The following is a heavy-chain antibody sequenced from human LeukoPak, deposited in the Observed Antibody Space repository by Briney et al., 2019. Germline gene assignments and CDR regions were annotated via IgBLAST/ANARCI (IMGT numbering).Heavy chain of an antibody. V-gene: IGHV4-39*01. J-gene: IGHJ4*02. CDR1: GGSISSSSHY. D-gene: IGHD1-26*01. CDR2: IHYSGST. Sequence: PSETLSLTCTVSGGSISSSSHYWGWIPQPPGKGLEWIGSIHYSGSTYCNPSLRSRVNISVDTSKNQSSLKLSSVTAADTAVYYCARIVGPIYFDYWGQGTLVTVSS. CDR3: ARIVGPIYFDY.